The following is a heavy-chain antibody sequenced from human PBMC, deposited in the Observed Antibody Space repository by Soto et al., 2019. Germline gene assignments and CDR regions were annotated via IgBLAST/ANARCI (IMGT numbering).Heavy chain of an antibody. D-gene: IGHD6-13*01. Sequence: QVQLVQSGAEVKKPGASVKVSCKASGYTFNSYGISWVRQAPGQGLEWMGWINGYNGNTTYAQKLQGRVTMTTDTSTRPAYMELRSLRPDDTAVYYCARERGQQVVDYWGQGTLVTVSS. CDR1: GYTFNSYG. CDR2: INGYNGNT. V-gene: IGHV1-18*01. J-gene: IGHJ4*02. CDR3: ARERGQQVVDY.